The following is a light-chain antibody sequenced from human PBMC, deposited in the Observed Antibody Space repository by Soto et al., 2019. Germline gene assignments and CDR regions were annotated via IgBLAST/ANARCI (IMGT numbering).Light chain of an antibody. CDR1: SSNIGSNY. Sequence: QAVVTQPPSVSAAPGQRVTISCSGSSSNIGSNYVSWYRHLPGTAPKLLIYDDSNRPSGIPDRFSGSKSGTSATLGITGLQTGDEADYYCGTWDGSLIAAVFGTGTKVTVL. J-gene: IGLJ1*01. CDR3: GTWDGSLIAAV. CDR2: DDS. V-gene: IGLV1-51*01.